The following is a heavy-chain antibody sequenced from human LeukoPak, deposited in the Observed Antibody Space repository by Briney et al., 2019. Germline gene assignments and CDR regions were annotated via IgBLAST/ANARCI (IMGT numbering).Heavy chain of an antibody. D-gene: IGHD6-13*01. V-gene: IGHV4-31*03. CDR2: IYYSGST. CDR3: ARVSYSSSWYDWFDP. Sequence: PSQTLSLTCTVSGGSISSGGYYWIWIRQHPGKGLEWIGYIYYSGSTYYNPSLKSRVTISVATSKNQFSLKLSSVTAADTAVYYCARVSYSSSWYDWFDPWGQGTLVTVSS. CDR1: GGSISSGGYY. J-gene: IGHJ5*02.